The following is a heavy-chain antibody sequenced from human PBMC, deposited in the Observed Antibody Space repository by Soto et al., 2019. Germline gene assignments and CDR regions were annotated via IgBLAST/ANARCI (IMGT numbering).Heavy chain of an antibody. CDR2: IFSSGST. D-gene: IGHD2-21*02. V-gene: IGHV4-4*07. Sequence: QVQLQESGPGLVKPSETLSLTCTVSGGSITDYSWVWLRQPAGKGLEWIGRIFSSGSTNYNPSLQFRITMSMDTSKNQFSLKLNSATATDTAVYFCARDQGVVVTADNWFDPWGQGILVAVSS. J-gene: IGHJ5*02. CDR3: ARDQGVVVTADNWFDP. CDR1: GGSITDYS.